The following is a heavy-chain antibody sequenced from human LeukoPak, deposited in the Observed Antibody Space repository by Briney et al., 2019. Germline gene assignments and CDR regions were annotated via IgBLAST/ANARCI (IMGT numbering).Heavy chain of an antibody. J-gene: IGHJ4*02. CDR2: ISGSARST. V-gene: IGHV3-23*01. Sequence: GGSLRLSCAASGFTFTSYAMSWVRRAPGKGLEWVSAISGSARSTFYADSVKGRFTISRDNSKDMVYLHMNSLRAEDTAIYYCAKDLTSYDYGDYGGSDYWGQGTLVTVSS. CDR3: AKDLTSYDYGDYGGSDY. D-gene: IGHD4-17*01. CDR1: GFTFTSYA.